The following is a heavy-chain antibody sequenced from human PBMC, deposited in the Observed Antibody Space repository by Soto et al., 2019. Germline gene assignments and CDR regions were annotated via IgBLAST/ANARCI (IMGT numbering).Heavy chain of an antibody. CDR1: GFTFGSYW. V-gene: IGHV3-74*01. J-gene: IGHJ6*02. CDR2: IDSDGSST. Sequence: EVQLVEAGGGLVQPGGSLRVSCAASGFTFGSYWMNWVRQAPGKGLVWVSRIDSDGSSTTYADSVKGRFTTSRDNAKNTLYLQMSMLRVEDTAVYYCARGRPYGMDVWGQGTTVTVSS. CDR3: ARGRPYGMDV.